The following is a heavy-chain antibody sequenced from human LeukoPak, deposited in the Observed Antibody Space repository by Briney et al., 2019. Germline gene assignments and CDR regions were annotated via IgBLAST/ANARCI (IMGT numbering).Heavy chain of an antibody. Sequence: GSSVKVSCKASGGTFSSYAISWVRQAPGQGLEWMGGIIPIFGTANYAQKFQGRVTITTDESTSTAHMELSSLRSEDTAVYYCARDLGYCSSTSCYSTNWFDPWGQGTLVTVSS. V-gene: IGHV1-69*05. CDR1: GGTFSSYA. J-gene: IGHJ5*02. CDR3: ARDLGYCSSTSCYSTNWFDP. CDR2: IIPIFGTA. D-gene: IGHD2-2*01.